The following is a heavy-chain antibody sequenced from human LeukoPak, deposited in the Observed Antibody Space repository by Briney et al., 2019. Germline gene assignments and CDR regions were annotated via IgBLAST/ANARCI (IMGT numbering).Heavy chain of an antibody. CDR3: ARDSWGSADY. V-gene: IGHV4-59*01. Sequence: PPETLSLTCTVSGGSISSYYWSWIRQPPGKGLEWIGYIYYSGSTNYNPSLKSRVTISVDTSKNQFSLKLSSVTAADTAVYYCARDSWGSADYWGQGTLVTVSS. D-gene: IGHD7-27*01. CDR2: IYYSGST. J-gene: IGHJ4*02. CDR1: GGSISSYY.